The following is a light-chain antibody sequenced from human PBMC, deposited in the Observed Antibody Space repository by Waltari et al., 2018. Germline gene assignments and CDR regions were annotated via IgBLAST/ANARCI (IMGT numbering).Light chain of an antibody. Sequence: QSALTQPASVSGSPGQSITITCTGTASDVWTYNFVSGYQQHTGKAPKILIYEVNRRTSGVSSRFSAAKSGNTASLTISALQADDEADYYCCSDAGSSTYVFGSETKITVL. CDR1: ASDVWTYNF. CDR3: CSDAGSSTYV. CDR2: EVN. V-gene: IGLV2-23*02. J-gene: IGLJ1*01.